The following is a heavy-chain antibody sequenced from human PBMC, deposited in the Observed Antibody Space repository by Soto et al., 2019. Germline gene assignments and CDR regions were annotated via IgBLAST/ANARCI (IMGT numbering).Heavy chain of an antibody. D-gene: IGHD3-10*01. CDR1: GGSISSYY. CDR3: ARDLGDYGSGSYPKYYYYYYGMDV. J-gene: IGHJ6*02. CDR2: IYYSGST. V-gene: IGHV4-59*01. Sequence: TLSLTCTVSGGSISSYYWSWIRQPPGKGLEWIGYIYYSGSTNYNPSLKCRVTISVDTSKNQFSLKLSSVTAADTAVYYCARDLGDYGSGSYPKYYYYYYGMDVWGQGTTVTVSS.